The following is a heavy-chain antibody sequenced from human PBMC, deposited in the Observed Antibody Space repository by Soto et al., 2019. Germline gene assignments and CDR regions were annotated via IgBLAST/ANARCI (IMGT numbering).Heavy chain of an antibody. CDR2: ISSSTGYI. Sequence: EVQLVESGGGLVKPGGSLRLSCAASGFTFSSYSMNWVRQAPGKGLEWVSSISSSTGYIYYADSVKGRFTISRDIAQTSLYLQMNSLRAEDTAVYYCVREASSGNIDYWGQGTLVIVSS. V-gene: IGHV3-21*01. J-gene: IGHJ4*02. CDR3: VREASSGNIDY. CDR1: GFTFSSYS. D-gene: IGHD3-10*01.